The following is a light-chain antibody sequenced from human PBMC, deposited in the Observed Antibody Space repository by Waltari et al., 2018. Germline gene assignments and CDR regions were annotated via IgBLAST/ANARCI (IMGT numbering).Light chain of an antibody. CDR1: NSNIGSDT. V-gene: IGLV1-44*01. CDR3: AAWDDSLNGPV. Sequence: QSVLTQPPSASGTPGQRVTISCSGSNSNIGSDTVNWYQQLPGTAPKVLIYGNNQRPSGVPDRFSGSKSGTSASLAISGLQAADEADYYCAAWDDSLNGPVFGGGTKLTVL. J-gene: IGLJ2*01. CDR2: GNN.